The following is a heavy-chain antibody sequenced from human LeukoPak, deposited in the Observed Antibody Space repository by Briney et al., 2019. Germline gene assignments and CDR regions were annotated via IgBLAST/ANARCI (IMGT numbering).Heavy chain of an antibody. Sequence: SVKVSCKASGYTFTSYYMHWVRQAPGQGLEWMGGIIPIFGTANYAQKFQGRVTITADESTSTAYMELSSLRSEDTAVYYCARVISDYYDSSGYPAPIYYYYGMDVWGQGTTVTVSS. J-gene: IGHJ6*02. D-gene: IGHD3-22*01. CDR3: ARVISDYYDSSGYPAPIYYYYGMDV. V-gene: IGHV1-69*13. CDR1: GYTFTSYY. CDR2: IIPIFGTA.